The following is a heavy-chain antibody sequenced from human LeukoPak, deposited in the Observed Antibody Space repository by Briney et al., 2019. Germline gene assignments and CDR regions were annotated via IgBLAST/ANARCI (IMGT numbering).Heavy chain of an antibody. CDR3: ARSSRRGYSYKY. D-gene: IGHD5-18*01. J-gene: IGHJ4*02. CDR1: GGSISSYY. CDR2: IYYSGST. Sequence: ASETLSLTCTVSGGSISSYYWSWIRQPPGKGLEWIGYIYYSGSTNYNPSLKSRVTISVDTSKNQFSLKLSSVTAADTAVYYCARSSRRGYSYKYWGQGTLVTVSS. V-gene: IGHV4-59*12.